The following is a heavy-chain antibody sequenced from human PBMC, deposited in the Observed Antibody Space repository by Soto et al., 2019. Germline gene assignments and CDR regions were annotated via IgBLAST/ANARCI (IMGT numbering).Heavy chain of an antibody. CDR1: GFSLRTSGVG. V-gene: IGHV2-5*01. D-gene: IGHD6-19*01. CDR2: IYWNDDK. Sequence: SGPRGEPTQTLTLTCIFSGFSLRTSGVGVGWIRQPPGKALEWLGFIYWNDDKRYSPSLKSRLTITKDTSKNQVVLTMTNMDLVDTATYYCAKSGSSGWYGWFDPWGQGTLVTVSS. J-gene: IGHJ5*02. CDR3: AKSGSSGWYGWFDP.